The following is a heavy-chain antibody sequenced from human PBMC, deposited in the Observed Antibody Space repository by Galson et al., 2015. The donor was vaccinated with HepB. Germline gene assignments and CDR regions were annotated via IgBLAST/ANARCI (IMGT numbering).Heavy chain of an antibody. J-gene: IGHJ4*02. CDR1: GFTFSSYA. CDR2: ISYDGSNK. CDR3: ARGRVYAIFDY. D-gene: IGHD2-8*01. Sequence: SLRLSCAASGFTFSSYAMHWVRQAPGKGLEWVAVISYDGSNKYYADSVKGRLTISRDNSKNTLYLQMNSLRAEDTAVYYCARGRVYAIFDYWGQGTLVTVSS. V-gene: IGHV3-30-3*01.